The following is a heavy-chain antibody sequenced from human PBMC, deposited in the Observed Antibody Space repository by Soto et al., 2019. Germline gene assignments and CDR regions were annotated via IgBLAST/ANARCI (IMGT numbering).Heavy chain of an antibody. J-gene: IGHJ4*02. D-gene: IGHD4-17*01. Sequence: QVQLVQSGAEVKNPGASVKVSCKASGYTFTRYGISWVRQAPGQGLEWMGWISAYNGNTNYAQKLQGSVTMTTDTSTGTAYMELRSLRCDDTAVYYCARERDGGLMGYWGQGTLVTVSA. V-gene: IGHV1-18*01. CDR1: GYTFTRYG. CDR2: ISAYNGNT. CDR3: ARERDGGLMGY.